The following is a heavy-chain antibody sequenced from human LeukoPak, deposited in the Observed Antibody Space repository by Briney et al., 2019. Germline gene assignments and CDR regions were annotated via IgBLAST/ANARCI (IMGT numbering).Heavy chain of an antibody. V-gene: IGHV3-7*05. J-gene: IGHJ4*02. CDR1: GFTFSSYW. Sequence: GGSLRLSCAASGFTFSSYWMTWVRQAPGKGLEWVANIGEDGSEKYCVDSVKGRFTISRDNAKNSLFLQMNSLRAEDTAVYFCARGFMWHVYWGQGTLVTVSS. D-gene: IGHD2-21*01. CDR3: ARGFMWHVY. CDR2: IGEDGSEK.